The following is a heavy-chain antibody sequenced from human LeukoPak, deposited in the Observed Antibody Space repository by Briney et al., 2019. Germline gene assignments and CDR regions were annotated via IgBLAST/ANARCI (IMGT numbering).Heavy chain of an antibody. CDR1: GFTFDDYA. CDR3: AKGPRPHYDAGWFDP. CDR2: ISWNSGSI. D-gene: IGHD3-3*01. J-gene: IGHJ5*02. Sequence: GGSLRLSCAASGFTFDDYAMHWVRQAPGKGLEWVSGISWNSGSIGYADSVKGRFTISRDNAKNSLYLQMNSLRAEDTALYYCAKGPRPHYDAGWFDPWGQGTLVTVSS. V-gene: IGHV3-9*01.